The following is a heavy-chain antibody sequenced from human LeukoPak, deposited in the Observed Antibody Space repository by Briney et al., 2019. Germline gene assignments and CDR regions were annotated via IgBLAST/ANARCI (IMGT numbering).Heavy chain of an antibody. J-gene: IGHJ4*02. CDR1: GFTFSSYG. CDR3: AKEAGGSYFDY. D-gene: IGHD3-10*01. CDR2: ISYDGSNK. V-gene: IGHV3-30*18. Sequence: GRSLRLSCAAFGFTFSSYGMQWVRQAPGEWLEWVAVISYDGSNKYYADSVKGRFTISRDNSKNTLYLQMNSLRAEDTAVYYCAKEAGGSYFDYWGQGTLVTVSS.